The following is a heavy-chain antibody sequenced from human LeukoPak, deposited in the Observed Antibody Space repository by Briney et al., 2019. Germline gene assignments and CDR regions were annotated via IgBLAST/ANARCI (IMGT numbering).Heavy chain of an antibody. CDR2: ISYDGSNK. CDR1: GFTFSSYG. J-gene: IGHJ4*02. Sequence: GGSLRLSCAASGFTFSSYGMHWVRQAPGKGLEWVAVISYDGSNKYYADSVKGRFTISRDNSKNTLYLQMNSLRAEDTAVYYCAKDQGGALGGNWNYFDYWGQGTLVTVSS. CDR3: AKDQGGALGGNWNYFDY. D-gene: IGHD1-20*01. V-gene: IGHV3-30*18.